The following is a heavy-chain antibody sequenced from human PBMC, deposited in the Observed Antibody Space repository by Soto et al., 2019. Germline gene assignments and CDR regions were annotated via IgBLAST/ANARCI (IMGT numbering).Heavy chain of an antibody. Sequence: NPSETLSLTCAVSSGSITSSNWWSWVRQPPGKGLEWIGEIYHSGSTNYNPSLKSRVTISVDKSKNQFSLKLSSVTAADTAVYYCARGREEYSSSWYTLDYWGQGTLVTVSS. D-gene: IGHD6-13*01. CDR1: SGSITSSNW. CDR3: ARGREEYSSSWYTLDY. V-gene: IGHV4-4*02. CDR2: IYHSGST. J-gene: IGHJ4*02.